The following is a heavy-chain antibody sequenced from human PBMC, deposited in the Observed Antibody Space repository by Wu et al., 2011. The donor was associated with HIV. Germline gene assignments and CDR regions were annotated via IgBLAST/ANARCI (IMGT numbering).Heavy chain of an antibody. V-gene: IGHV1-18*04. CDR2: ISAYNGDT. Sequence: QVQLVQSGAEVKKPGSSVKVSCKASGGTFSSDNIFWVRQAPGQGLEWMGWISAYNGDTNYAQKLQGRVTMTTDTSTSTAYMELRSLRSDDTAVYFCARDHGGGDIWGQGTMVTVSS. D-gene: IGHD2-15*01. CDR1: GGTFSSDN. J-gene: IGHJ3*02. CDR3: ARDHGGGDI.